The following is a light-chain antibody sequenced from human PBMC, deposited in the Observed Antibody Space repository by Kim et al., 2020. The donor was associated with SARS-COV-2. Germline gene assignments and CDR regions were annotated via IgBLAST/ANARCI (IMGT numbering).Light chain of an antibody. CDR3: QLYSSSLYT. V-gene: IGKV3-20*01. CDR2: AAS. CDR1: QTISSSY. Sequence: EIVLTQSPGTLSLSPGETATLSCRASQTISSSYLAWYQQKPGQAPRLLIYAASSRDTGIPDRISGSGSGTDFTLTISRLEPEDFAVYYCQLYSSSLYTFGQGTKLEL. J-gene: IGKJ2*01.